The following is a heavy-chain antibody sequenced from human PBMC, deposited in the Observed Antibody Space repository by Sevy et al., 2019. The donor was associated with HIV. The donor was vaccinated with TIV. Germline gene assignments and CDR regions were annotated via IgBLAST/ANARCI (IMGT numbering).Heavy chain of an antibody. V-gene: IGHV4-39*01. CDR3: ARLASRLRGNWSDP. Sequence: SETLSLTCTVSGGSISTSSYYWGWIRQPPGKGLEWIGNSFYSGTTYYNPSLKSRVTISVDTSKNQFSLKLSSVTAADTAVYYCARLASRLRGNWSDPWGQGTLVTVSS. CDR2: SFYSGTT. CDR1: GGSISTSSYY. D-gene: IGHD3-16*01. J-gene: IGHJ5*02.